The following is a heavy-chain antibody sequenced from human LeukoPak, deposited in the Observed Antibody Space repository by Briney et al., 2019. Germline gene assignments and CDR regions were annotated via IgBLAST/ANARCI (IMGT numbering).Heavy chain of an antibody. V-gene: IGHV3-23*01. CDR2: ISGTGGNT. CDR3: AKASSPSSGCITY. Sequence: GGSLRLSCAASGFTFSSYAMSWVRQAPGKGLEWVSGISGTGGNTDHADSVKGRFTISRDNPKDTLYLQMNSLRAEDTAIYYCAKASSPSSGCITYWGQGTLVTVSS. CDR1: GFTFSSYA. J-gene: IGHJ4*02. D-gene: IGHD3-22*01.